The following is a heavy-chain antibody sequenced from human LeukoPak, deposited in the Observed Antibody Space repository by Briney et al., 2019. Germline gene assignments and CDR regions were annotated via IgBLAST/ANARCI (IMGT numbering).Heavy chain of an antibody. V-gene: IGHV4-30-4*01. CDR1: GGSISSGDYY. Sequence: SQTLSLTCTVSGGSISSGDYYWSWIRQPPGKGLEWIGYIYYSGSTYYNSSLKSRVTMSVDTSKNQSSLRLSSVTAADTAVYYCVRDVVVTAHMDVWGKGTTVTVSS. CDR3: VRDVVVTAHMDV. CDR2: IYYSGST. D-gene: IGHD2-15*01. J-gene: IGHJ6*04.